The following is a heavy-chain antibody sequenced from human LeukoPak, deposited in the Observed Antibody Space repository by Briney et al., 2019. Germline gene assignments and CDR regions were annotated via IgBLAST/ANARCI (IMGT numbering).Heavy chain of an antibody. Sequence: GESLKISCKVSGYSFATYWIGWVRQMPGKGLEWMGIIYPDDSDTRYSPSLQGQVTISADKSISTAYLQWSSLKASDTAMYYCATPYPREYCSSSACYFNYWGQGTLVTVSS. CDR1: GYSFATYW. CDR2: IYPDDSDT. J-gene: IGHJ4*02. D-gene: IGHD2-2*01. V-gene: IGHV5-51*01. CDR3: ATPYPREYCSSSACYFNY.